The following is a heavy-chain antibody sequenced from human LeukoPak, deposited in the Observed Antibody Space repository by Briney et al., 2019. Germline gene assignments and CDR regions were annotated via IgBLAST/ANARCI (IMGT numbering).Heavy chain of an antibody. D-gene: IGHD2-15*01. CDR1: GFPFSSYA. V-gene: IGHV3-64D*09. J-gene: IGHJ6*02. Sequence: GGSLRLSCSASGFPFSSYAMHWVRQAPGKGLEYVSAISDSGGSTYYADSVKGRFTISRDNSKNTLYLQMSSLRAEDTAVYFCVRGYSFSPYGMDVWGQGTTVTVSS. CDR2: ISDSGGST. CDR3: VRGYSFSPYGMDV.